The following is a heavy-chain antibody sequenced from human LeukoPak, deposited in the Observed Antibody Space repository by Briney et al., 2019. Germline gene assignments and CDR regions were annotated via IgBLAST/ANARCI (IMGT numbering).Heavy chain of an antibody. D-gene: IGHD1-26*01. CDR2: IYYSGST. CDR3: ARLKFEFGSYRLFDY. J-gene: IGHJ4*02. CDR1: GGSFSGYY. Sequence: SETLSLTCAVYGGSFSGYYWSWIRQPPGKGLEWIGYIYYSGSTNYNPSLRSRVTISVDTSKNQFSLKLSSVTAADTAVYYCARLKFEFGSYRLFDYWGQGTLVTVSS. V-gene: IGHV4-59*01.